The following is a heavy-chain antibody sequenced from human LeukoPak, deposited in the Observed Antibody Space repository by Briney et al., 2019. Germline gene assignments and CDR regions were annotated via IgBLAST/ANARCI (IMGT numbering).Heavy chain of an antibody. Sequence: PGGSLRLSCEASGFSFSSYWMTWVRQAPGKGLEWVANIKQDGSEKYYVDSVKGRFTISRDNAKNSLYLQMNSLRAEDTAVYYCARLRVRPYFDYWGQGTLVTVSS. CDR3: ARLRVRPYFDY. V-gene: IGHV3-7*01. CDR2: IKQDGSEK. CDR1: GFSFSSYW. J-gene: IGHJ4*02. D-gene: IGHD1-1*01.